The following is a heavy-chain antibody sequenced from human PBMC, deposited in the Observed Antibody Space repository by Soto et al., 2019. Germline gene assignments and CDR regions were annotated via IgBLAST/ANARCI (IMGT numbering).Heavy chain of an antibody. D-gene: IGHD3-10*01. CDR3: AREKNSGYYRTVDY. CDR1: GFTLSGHG. J-gene: IGHJ4*02. V-gene: IGHV3-30*03. CDR2: VTHDGTER. Sequence: VQLGASGGGVVQPGWSLSLSCAASGFTLSGHGLHWVRQAPGKGLEWVAVVTHDGTERHYPDSVKGRFTITRDISKNTFYLQMNSLRVEDTDMYYCAREKNSGYYRTVDYWGQGTLVTVSS.